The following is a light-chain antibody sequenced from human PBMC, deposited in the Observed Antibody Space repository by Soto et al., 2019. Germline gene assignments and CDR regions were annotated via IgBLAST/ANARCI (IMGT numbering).Light chain of an antibody. CDR2: AAS. Sequence: AIRMTQSPSSFSASTGDRVTITCRASQGISSYLAWYQQKPGKAPKLLIYAASTLQSGVPSRFSGSGSGTDFTLTISCLQSEDFALYYCQHYNSYSEAFGQGTKVDIK. J-gene: IGKJ1*01. CDR1: QGISSY. CDR3: QHYNSYSEA. V-gene: IGKV1-8*01.